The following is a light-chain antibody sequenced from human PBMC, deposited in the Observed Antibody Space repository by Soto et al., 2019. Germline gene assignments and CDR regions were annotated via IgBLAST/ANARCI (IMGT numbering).Light chain of an antibody. Sequence: DSQMTHAPSTLSGSVRGRVTMTCGASQTISSWLALYQQKPGKAPKLLIYKASTLKSGVPSRFSGSGSGTEFTLTISSLQPDDFATYYCQHSNSYSEAFGPGDKVDI. V-gene: IGKV1-5*03. CDR3: QHSNSYSEA. CDR1: QTISSW. J-gene: IGKJ1*01. CDR2: KAS.